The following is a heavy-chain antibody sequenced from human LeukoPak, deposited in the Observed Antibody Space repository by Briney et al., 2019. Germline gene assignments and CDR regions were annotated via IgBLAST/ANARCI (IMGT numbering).Heavy chain of an antibody. D-gene: IGHD5-12*01. CDR3: ARLPRYGGYDHFDY. CDR2: IYYGGTT. CDR1: GDSIDSYY. J-gene: IGHJ4*02. Sequence: PSETLSLTRTVSGDSIDSYYWSWIRQPPGKGLEWIGYIYYGGTTSYNPFLKSRVTISVDTSKNQFSLKLNSVTAADTAVYYCARLPRYGGYDHFDYWGQGILVIVSS. V-gene: IGHV4-59*12.